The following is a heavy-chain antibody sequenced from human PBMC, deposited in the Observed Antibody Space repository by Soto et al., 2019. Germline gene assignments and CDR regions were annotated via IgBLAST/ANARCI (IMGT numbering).Heavy chain of an antibody. CDR2: VNPTGGSP. V-gene: IGHV1-46*03. D-gene: IGHD3-16*02. J-gene: IGHJ4*02. Sequence: VKVSCKASGYTFTRYFIHWVRQAPGQGLEWMVKVNPTGGSPTFGQKFQGRVTVTTDTSTSTVYMELSSLRSDDTAVYYCSRDLSPYWGQGTLVTVSS. CDR1: GYTFTRYF. CDR3: SRDLSPY.